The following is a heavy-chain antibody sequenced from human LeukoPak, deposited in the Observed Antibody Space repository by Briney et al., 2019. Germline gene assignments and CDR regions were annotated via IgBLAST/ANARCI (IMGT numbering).Heavy chain of an antibody. J-gene: IGHJ4*02. D-gene: IGHD3-16*02. Sequence: GGSLRLSCAASGFTFSSYGMHWVRQAPDKGLEWVAVIWYDGSNINYADSVKGRFTISRDNSKKTLFLQMNSLRAEDTAVYYCAREDYDYVWGSYRPIDYWGQGTLVTVSS. CDR2: IWYDGSNI. V-gene: IGHV3-33*01. CDR1: GFTFSSYG. CDR3: AREDYDYVWGSYRPIDY.